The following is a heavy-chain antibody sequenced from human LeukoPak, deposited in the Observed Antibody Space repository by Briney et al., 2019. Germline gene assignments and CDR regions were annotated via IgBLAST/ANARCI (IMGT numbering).Heavy chain of an antibody. V-gene: IGHV1-8*01. CDR2: MNPNSGNT. CDR3: ARGSSGRRDN. J-gene: IGHJ4*02. Sequence: ASVKVSCKASGYTFTSCDINWARQATGQGLEWMGWMNPNSGNTGYGQSFQGRITMTRDISIGTAYMELSNLTSEDTAIYYCARGSSGRRDNWGQGTLVTVSA. D-gene: IGHD6-19*01. CDR1: GYTFTSCD.